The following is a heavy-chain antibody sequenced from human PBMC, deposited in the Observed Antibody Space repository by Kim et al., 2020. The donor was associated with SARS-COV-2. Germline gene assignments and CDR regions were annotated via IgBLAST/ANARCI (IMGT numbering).Heavy chain of an antibody. Sequence: EGGEKSERNSVKGRFTISRDKTKNSLSLQMNSLRADDTAVYYCVSTNTFDYWGQGTLVTVSS. CDR2: EGGEK. D-gene: IGHD1-1*01. CDR3: VSTNTFDY. J-gene: IGHJ4*02. V-gene: IGHV3-7*03.